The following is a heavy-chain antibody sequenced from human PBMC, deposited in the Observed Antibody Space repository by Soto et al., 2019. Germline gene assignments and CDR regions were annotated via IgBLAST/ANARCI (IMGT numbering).Heavy chain of an antibody. V-gene: IGHV3-20*04. D-gene: IGHD4-17*01. Sequence: EVYLVEAGGGVVRPGGSLRLSCAASGFGFDEYGMSWVRQGPGKGLEWVSTINRHGDSTAYADSVKGRFTISRDNAKNSLYLKMNGLRAEDTAFYYCARDHRWGYQYGDYGDSWGQGTLVTVSS. J-gene: IGHJ4*02. CDR1: GFGFDEYG. CDR3: ARDHRWGYQYGDYGDS. CDR2: INRHGDST.